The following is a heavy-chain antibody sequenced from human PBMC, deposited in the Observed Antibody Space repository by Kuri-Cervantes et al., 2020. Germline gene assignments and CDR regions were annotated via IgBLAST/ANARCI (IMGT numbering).Heavy chain of an antibody. Sequence: SLKISCAASGFSFDDYAMHWVRQAPGKGLEWVSGISWNSGSIGYADSVKGRFTISRDNAKNSLYLQMNSLRAEDTAVYYCARDHRGDGYSDYWGQGTLVTVSS. V-gene: IGHV3-9*01. CDR3: ARDHRGDGYSDY. CDR1: GFSFDDYA. J-gene: IGHJ4*02. D-gene: IGHD5-24*01. CDR2: ISWNSGSI.